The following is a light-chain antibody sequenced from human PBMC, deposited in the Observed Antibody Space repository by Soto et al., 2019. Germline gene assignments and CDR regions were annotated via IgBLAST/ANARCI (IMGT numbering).Light chain of an antibody. J-gene: IGKJ5*01. CDR1: PSISSW. CDR3: QQYNSYSAIT. CDR2: DAS. Sequence: DIQMTQSPSTLSASVGDRVTITCRASPSISSWLAWYQQKPGKAPKVLIYDASTLESGVPPRFSGSGSGTEFTLTISSLQPDDFATYYCQQYNSYSAITFGQGTRLE. V-gene: IGKV1-5*01.